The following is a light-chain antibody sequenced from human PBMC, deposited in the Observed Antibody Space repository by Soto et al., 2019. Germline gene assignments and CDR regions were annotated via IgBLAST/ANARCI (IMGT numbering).Light chain of an antibody. J-gene: IGKJ1*01. CDR1: QSINSN. CDR3: QQYTTSSWT. CDR2: RAS. Sequence: IVMTQSPATLSVSPGERATLSCRASQSINSNLAWYQQKPGQAPRLLMFRASIRATGFPARFSGSGSGTEFNITISSLQSEDSAVYYCQQYTTSSWTFGQGTKVEIE. V-gene: IGKV3-15*01.